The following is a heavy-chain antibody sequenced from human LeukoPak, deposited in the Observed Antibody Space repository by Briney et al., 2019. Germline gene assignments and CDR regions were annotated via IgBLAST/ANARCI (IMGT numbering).Heavy chain of an antibody. Sequence: GGSLRLSCVPSGFSLSKAYINCVRQAPGGGVEGVGLIKTKADRGTTEYAEPVKDRFTVSRDDSKNTVYLQMSSLRTEDTAIYYCTRGGHGTFDMWGQGTMVTVSS. CDR3: TRGGHGTFDM. CDR1: GFSLSKAY. J-gene: IGHJ3*02. V-gene: IGHV3-15*01. CDR2: IKTKADRGTT.